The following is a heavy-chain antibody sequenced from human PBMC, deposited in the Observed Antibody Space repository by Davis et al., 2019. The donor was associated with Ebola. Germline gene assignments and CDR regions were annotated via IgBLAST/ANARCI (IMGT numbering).Heavy chain of an antibody. D-gene: IGHD3-10*01. J-gene: IGHJ5*02. V-gene: IGHV1-2*02. CDR3: AKDRGRIRWFDP. CDR1: GYTFTGYY. Sequence: ASVKVSCKASGYTFTGYYMHWVRQAPGQGLEWMGWINPNSGGTNYAQKFQGRVTMTRDTSISTAYMELSRLRSDDTAVYYCAKDRGRIRWFDPWGQGTLVTVSS. CDR2: INPNSGGT.